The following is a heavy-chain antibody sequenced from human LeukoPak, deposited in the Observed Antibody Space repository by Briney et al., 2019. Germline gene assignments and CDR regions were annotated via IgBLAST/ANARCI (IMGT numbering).Heavy chain of an antibody. J-gene: IGHJ4*02. V-gene: IGHV3-30*03. Sequence: PGGSLRLSCAASGFTFSSYGMHWVRQAPGKGLEWVAVISYDGSNKYYADSVKGRFTISRDNSKNTLYLQMNSLRAEDTAVYYCARVGDGYNLGGVDYWGQGTLVTVSS. CDR2: ISYDGSNK. D-gene: IGHD5-24*01. CDR3: ARVGDGYNLGGVDY. CDR1: GFTFSSYG.